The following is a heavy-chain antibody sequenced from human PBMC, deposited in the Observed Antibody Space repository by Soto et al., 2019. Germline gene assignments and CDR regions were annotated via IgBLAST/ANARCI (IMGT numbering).Heavy chain of an antibody. V-gene: IGHV5-10-1*03. D-gene: IGHD6-19*01. Sequence: EVQLVQSGAEVKKPGESLRISCKGSGYSFTSYWISWVRQMPGKGLEWMGRIDPSDSYTNYSPSFQGHVTISADKSISTAYLQWSSLKASDTAMYYCAAAGWFGELHIAVAGAVDYYFDYWGQGTLVTVSS. CDR1: GYSFTSYW. CDR2: IDPSDSYT. J-gene: IGHJ4*02. CDR3: AAAGWFGELHIAVAGAVDYYFDY.